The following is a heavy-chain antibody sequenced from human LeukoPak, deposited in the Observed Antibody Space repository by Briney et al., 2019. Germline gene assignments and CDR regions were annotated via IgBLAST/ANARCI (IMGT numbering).Heavy chain of an antibody. V-gene: IGHV3-74*01. D-gene: IGHD2-2*01. CDR2: INNGGSTT. J-gene: IGHJ4*02. CDR1: GFTFSSYW. CDR3: AKDQGCSSTSCYFSLDY. Sequence: GGSLRLSCAASGFTFSSYWMHWVRQAPGKGLVWVSAINNGGSTTAYADSVKGRFTISRDNAKNTLYLQMNSLRAEDTAVYYCAKDQGCSSTSCYFSLDYWGQGTLVTVSS.